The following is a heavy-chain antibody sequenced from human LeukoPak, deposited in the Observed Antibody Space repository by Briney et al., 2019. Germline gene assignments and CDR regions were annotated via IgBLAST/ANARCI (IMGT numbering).Heavy chain of an antibody. J-gene: IGHJ4*02. Sequence: PGGSLRLSCAASGFSFSSYWMTWVRQAPGKGLEWVANIKQDGSEKYYMDSVKGRFTISRGNAKNSLYLQMNSLRAEDMALYYCAKSLGATTFYGSFDYWGQGTLVTVSS. V-gene: IGHV3-7*03. D-gene: IGHD1-26*01. CDR2: IKQDGSEK. CDR3: AKSLGATTFYGSFDY. CDR1: GFSFSSYW.